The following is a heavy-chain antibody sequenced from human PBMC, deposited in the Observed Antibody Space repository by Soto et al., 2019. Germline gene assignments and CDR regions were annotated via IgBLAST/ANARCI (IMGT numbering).Heavy chain of an antibody. CDR1: GGSTGGSRYY. D-gene: IGHD2-2*01. Sequence: SETLSLTCSVSGGSTGGSRYYWVWSRQSPGMGLEWIGSIYYRGSTYYNPSLKSRVTISVDTSKNQFSLKLNSVTAADTAVYYCARRGGRYCTSTSCYPYGMDVWGQGTTVT. CDR2: IYYRGST. CDR3: ARRGGRYCTSTSCYPYGMDV. V-gene: IGHV4-39*01. J-gene: IGHJ6*02.